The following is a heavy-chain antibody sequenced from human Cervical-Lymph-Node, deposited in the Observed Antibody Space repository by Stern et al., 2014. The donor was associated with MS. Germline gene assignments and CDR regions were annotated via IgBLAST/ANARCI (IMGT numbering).Heavy chain of an antibody. J-gene: IGHJ4*02. Sequence: EVQLVESGAEVKKPGESLKISCKGSGYSFTANWIAWVRQMPGKGLEWMGIICPGDSDTRYSPSVQGQVTISADKSISTAYLQWSSLKASDTAMYYCARDYGDYAFDYWGQGTLVTVSS. CDR1: GYSFTANW. CDR2: ICPGDSDT. D-gene: IGHD4-17*01. CDR3: ARDYGDYAFDY. V-gene: IGHV5-51*01.